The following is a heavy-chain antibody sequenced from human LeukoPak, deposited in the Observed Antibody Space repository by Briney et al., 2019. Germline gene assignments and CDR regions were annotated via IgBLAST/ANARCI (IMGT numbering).Heavy chain of an antibody. CDR2: ISSSSTTI. Sequence: PGGSLRLSCAASGFTFSSYSMNWVRQAPGKGLEWVSYISSSSTTIYYADSVKGRFTISRDNAKNSLYLQMNSLRAEDTAVYYCARVTSSPSSYYYYGMDVWGQGTTVTVSS. J-gene: IGHJ6*02. CDR3: ARVTSSPSSYYYYGMDV. D-gene: IGHD1-26*01. V-gene: IGHV3-48*01. CDR1: GFTFSSYS.